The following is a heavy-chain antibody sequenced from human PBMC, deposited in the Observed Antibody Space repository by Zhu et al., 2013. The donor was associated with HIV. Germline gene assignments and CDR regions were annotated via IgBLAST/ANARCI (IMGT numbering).Heavy chain of an antibody. J-gene: IGHJ4*02. D-gene: IGHD3-22*01. V-gene: IGHV1-2*02. CDR2: INPNSGGT. Sequence: QVQLVQSGAEVKKPGASVKVSCAASGYTFTGYYMYWVRQAPGQGLEWMGWINPNSGGTNSAQKFQGRVTMTRDTSISTAYMELSRLRSDDTAVYYCAREDDYYDSSGYLDSWGQGTLVTVSS. CDR3: AREDDYYDSSGYLDS. CDR1: GYTFTGYY.